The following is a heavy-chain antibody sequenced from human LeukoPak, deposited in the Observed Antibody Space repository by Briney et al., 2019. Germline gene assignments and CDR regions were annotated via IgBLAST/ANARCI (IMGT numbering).Heavy chain of an antibody. CDR1: GGAISSYY. CDR2: IYYSGST. J-gene: IGHJ6*02. V-gene: IGHV4-59*01. D-gene: IGHD1-7*01. CDR3: ARDNWNYGSSMDV. Sequence: SETLSLTCTVSGGAISSYYWSWIRQPPGKGLEWIGYIYYSGSTNYNPSLKSRVTISVDTSKNQFSLKLSSVTAADTAVYYCARDNWNYGSSMDVWGQGTTVTVSS.